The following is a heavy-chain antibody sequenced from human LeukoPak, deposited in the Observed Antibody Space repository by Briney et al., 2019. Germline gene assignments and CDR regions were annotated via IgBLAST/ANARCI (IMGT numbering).Heavy chain of an antibody. CDR1: GLTFSSNY. Sequence: GGSLRLSCAASGLTFSSNYMSWVRQAPGKGLEGVAVIFSGDNTYYADSVKRRFTISRHNSRNTLYLQMNSLRPEDTALYYCAREGDAFDIWGQGTMVTVSS. V-gene: IGHV3-53*04. CDR3: AREGDAFDI. CDR2: IFSGDNT. J-gene: IGHJ3*02.